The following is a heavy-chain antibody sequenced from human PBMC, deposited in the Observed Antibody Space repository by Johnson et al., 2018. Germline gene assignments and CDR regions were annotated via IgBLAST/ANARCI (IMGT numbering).Heavy chain of an antibody. CDR3: ASGPTDYYYGMDV. V-gene: IGHV4-31*03. J-gene: IGHJ6*02. CDR2: LYYSGST. CDR1: GGSISSGGYY. Sequence: QVQLQESGPGLVKXSQTLSLXCTVSGGSISSGGYYWSWIRQPPGKGLEWIGYLYYSGSTSYNPSLKSRVIISVETSKNQFSLKLSSVTAADTAVYYCASGPTDYYYGMDVWGQGTTVTVSS.